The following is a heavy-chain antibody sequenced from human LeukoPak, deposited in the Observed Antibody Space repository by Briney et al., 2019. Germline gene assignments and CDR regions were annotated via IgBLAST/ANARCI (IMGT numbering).Heavy chain of an antibody. CDR1: GYTFTSYA. CDR2: INTNTGNP. CDR3: AREAAGYSYERERWFDP. J-gene: IGHJ5*02. Sequence: ASVKVSCKASGYTFTSYAMNWVRQAPGQGLEWMGWINTNTGNPTYAQGFTGRFVFSLDTSVSTAYLQISSLKAEDTAVYYCAREAAGYSYERERWFDPWGQGTLVTVSS. V-gene: IGHV7-4-1*02. D-gene: IGHD5-18*01.